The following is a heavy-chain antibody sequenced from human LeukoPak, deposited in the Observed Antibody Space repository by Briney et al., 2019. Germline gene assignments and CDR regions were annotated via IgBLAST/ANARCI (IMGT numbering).Heavy chain of an antibody. Sequence: SETLSLTCTVSGGSISSYYWSWIRQPAGKGLEWIGRIYTSGSNNYNPSLKSRVTMSVGTSKNQFSLKLSSVIAADTAVYYCARFPGSAEYRHYYYMDVWGKGTTVTVSS. CDR3: ARFPGSAEYRHYYYMDV. V-gene: IGHV4-4*07. D-gene: IGHD2-15*01. CDR2: IYTSGSN. CDR1: GGSISSYY. J-gene: IGHJ6*03.